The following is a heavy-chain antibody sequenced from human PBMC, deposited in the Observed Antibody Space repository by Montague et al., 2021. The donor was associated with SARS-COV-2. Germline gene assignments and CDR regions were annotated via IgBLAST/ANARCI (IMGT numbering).Heavy chain of an antibody. V-gene: IGHV3-23*03. J-gene: IGHJ6*02. D-gene: IGHD3-3*01. CDR2: IYSGGSST. Sequence: SLRLSCAASGFTFSSYAMSWVRQAPGKGLEWVSVIYSGGSSTYYADSVKGRFTISRDNSKNTPYLQMNSLRAEDTAVYYCAKDLSGYDFWSGPTTHYYYYGMDVWGQGTTVTVSS. CDR1: GFTFSSYA. CDR3: AKDLSGYDFWSGPTTHYYYYGMDV.